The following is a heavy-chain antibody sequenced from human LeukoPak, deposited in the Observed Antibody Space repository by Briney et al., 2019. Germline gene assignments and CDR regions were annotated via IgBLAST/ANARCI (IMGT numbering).Heavy chain of an antibody. D-gene: IGHD3-22*01. Sequence: PGGSLRLSCAASGFTFSNYEMNWVRQAPGKGLEWVSFISRSGATIYYTDSVKGRFTISRDNAKNSLYLQMSSLRAEDTAVYYCARDHATYYYDSSGYYDYWGQGTLVTVSS. V-gene: IGHV3-48*03. J-gene: IGHJ4*02. CDR3: ARDHATYYYDSSGYYDY. CDR1: GFTFSNYE. CDR2: ISRSGATI.